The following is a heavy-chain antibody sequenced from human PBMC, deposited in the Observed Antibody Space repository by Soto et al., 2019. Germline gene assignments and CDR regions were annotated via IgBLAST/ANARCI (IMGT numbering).Heavy chain of an antibody. Sequence: SQTLSLTCAISGDSVSSNSAAWNWIRQSPSRGLEWLGRTYYRSKWYNDYAVSVKSRITINPDTSKNQFSLQLNSVTPEDTAVYYCARDRGYYDSSGYRELLSYGMDVWGQGTTVTVSS. J-gene: IGHJ6*02. D-gene: IGHD3-22*01. CDR3: ARDRGYYDSSGYRELLSYGMDV. CDR2: TYYRSKWYN. V-gene: IGHV6-1*01. CDR1: GDSVSSNSAA.